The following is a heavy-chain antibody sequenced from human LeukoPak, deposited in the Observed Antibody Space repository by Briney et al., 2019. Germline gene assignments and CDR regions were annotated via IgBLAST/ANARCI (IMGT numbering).Heavy chain of an antibody. Sequence: ASVKVSCKVSGYTLTELSMHWVRQAPGKGLEWMGGFDPEDGETIYAQKFQGRVTMTEDTSTDTAYMELSSLRSEDTAVYYCATAPRRYAFWSGLVVDYWGQGTLVTVSS. CDR2: FDPEDGET. V-gene: IGHV1-24*01. CDR1: GYTLTELS. CDR3: ATAPRRYAFWSGLVVDY. D-gene: IGHD3-3*01. J-gene: IGHJ4*02.